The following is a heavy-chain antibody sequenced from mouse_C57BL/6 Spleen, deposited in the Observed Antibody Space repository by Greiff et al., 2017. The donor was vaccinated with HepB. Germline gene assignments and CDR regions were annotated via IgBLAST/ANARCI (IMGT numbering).Heavy chain of an antibody. CDR3: ARSDGYPRYYFDY. CDR1: GFSLTSYG. Sequence: VQRVESGPGLVQPSQSLSITCTVSGFSLTSYGVHWVRQSPGKGLEWLGVIWSGGSTDYNAAFISRPSISKDNSKSQVFFKMNSLQADDTAIYYCARSDGYPRYYFDYWGQGTTLTVSS. V-gene: IGHV2-2*01. CDR2: IWSGGST. D-gene: IGHD2-3*01. J-gene: IGHJ2*01.